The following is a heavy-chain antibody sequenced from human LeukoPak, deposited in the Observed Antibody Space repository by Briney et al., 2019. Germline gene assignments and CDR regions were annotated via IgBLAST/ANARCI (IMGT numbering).Heavy chain of an antibody. CDR3: ARRPYSSSSHYFDY. Sequence: GGSLRLSCAASGFTFDDYGMSWVRQVPGKGLEWVSGINWKGGSTVYAGSVKGRFAISRDNAKNSLYLEMNSLRAEDTALYHCARRPYSSSSHYFDYWGQGTLVTVSS. CDR1: GFTFDDYG. CDR2: INWKGGST. D-gene: IGHD6-6*01. J-gene: IGHJ4*02. V-gene: IGHV3-20*01.